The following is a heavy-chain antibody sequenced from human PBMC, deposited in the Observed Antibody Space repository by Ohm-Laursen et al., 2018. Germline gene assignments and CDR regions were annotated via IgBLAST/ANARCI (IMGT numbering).Heavy chain of an antibody. V-gene: IGHV4-59*12. J-gene: IGHJ3*01. CDR1: GGSISNYY. D-gene: IGHD2-15*01. CDR2: IYNTGRT. CDR3: ARATLDCSGGNCRTDAFDL. Sequence: GTLSLTWTVSGGSISNYYWNFIRHRPGKGLEWIGDIYNTGRTNYNPSLKSRLSISIALSRSQLTLKLNSMTAADTAMYFCARATLDCSGGNCRTDAFDLWGPGTMGTVSS.